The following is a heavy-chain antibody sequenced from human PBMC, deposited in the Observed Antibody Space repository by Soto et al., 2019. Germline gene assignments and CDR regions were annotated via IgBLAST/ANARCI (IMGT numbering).Heavy chain of an antibody. CDR1: GYSFTSYW. V-gene: IGHV5-51*01. Sequence: PGDSLKISCEGSGYSFTSYWIGWVLQIPGKGLEWMGIIYPGGSDTRYSPSFQGQVTISADKSISTAYLQWSSLKASDTAMYYCARYLGPDLYSRSCYKINWFDPWGQGTLVTVSS. J-gene: IGHJ5*02. CDR3: ARYLGPDLYSRSCYKINWFDP. CDR2: IYPGGSDT. D-gene: IGHD6-13*01.